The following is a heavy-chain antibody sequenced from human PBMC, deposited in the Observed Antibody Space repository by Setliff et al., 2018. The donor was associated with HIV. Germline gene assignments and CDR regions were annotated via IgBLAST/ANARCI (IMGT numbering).Heavy chain of an antibody. CDR3: ARGRYSGSYFLFGS. J-gene: IGHJ4*02. D-gene: IGHD1-26*01. CDR1: GYTFTGYY. CDR2: INPNSGGT. Sequence: ASVKVSCKASGYTFTGYYMHWVRQAPGQGLEWMGWINPNSGGTNYAQMFQGRVTMTRDTSITTAYMEVSRLTSDDTAVYYCARGRYSGSYFLFGSWGQGTQVTVSS. V-gene: IGHV1-2*02.